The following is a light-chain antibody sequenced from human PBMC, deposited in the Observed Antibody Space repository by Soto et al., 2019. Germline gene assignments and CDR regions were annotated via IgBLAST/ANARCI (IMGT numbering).Light chain of an antibody. CDR3: QQRSNWPPEIT. CDR2: GVS. CDR1: QSVNSNY. J-gene: IGKJ5*01. Sequence: EIVLTQSPCTLSLSPGERATLSCRASQSVNSNYLAWHQQKPGQAPRLLIYGVSSRATGIPARFSGSGSGTDFTLTISSLEPEDFAVYYCQQRSNWPPEITFGQGTRLEIK. V-gene: IGKV3D-20*02.